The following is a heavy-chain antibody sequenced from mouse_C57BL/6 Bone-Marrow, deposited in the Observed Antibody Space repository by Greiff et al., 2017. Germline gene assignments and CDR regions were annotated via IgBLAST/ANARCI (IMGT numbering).Heavy chain of an antibody. D-gene: IGHD1-1*01. Sequence: LQESGPGLVKPSQSLSLTCSVTGYSITSGYYWNWIRQFPGNKLEWMGYISYDGSNNYNPSLKNRISITRDTSKNQFFLKLNSVTTEDTATYYCARGYYGSSYYFDYWGQGTTLTVSS. CDR3: ARGYYGSSYYFDY. V-gene: IGHV3-6*01. J-gene: IGHJ2*01. CDR1: GYSITSGYY. CDR2: ISYDGSN.